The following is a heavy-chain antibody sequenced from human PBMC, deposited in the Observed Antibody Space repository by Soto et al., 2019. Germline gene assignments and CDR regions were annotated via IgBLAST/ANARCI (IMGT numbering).Heavy chain of an antibody. V-gene: IGHV4-4*02. CDR3: ARVRQGCSANNCYFDP. Sequence: PSETLSLTCTLSGGSVRAPDWWNWARQSPDKGLEWIAEVHISGHSNYNPSLRSRASVSIDSSKNQFYLNLNSVTAADTAIYYCARVRQGCSANNCYFDPWGQGTQVTVSS. CDR1: GGSVRAPDW. CDR2: VHISGHS. D-gene: IGHD1-1*01. J-gene: IGHJ5*01.